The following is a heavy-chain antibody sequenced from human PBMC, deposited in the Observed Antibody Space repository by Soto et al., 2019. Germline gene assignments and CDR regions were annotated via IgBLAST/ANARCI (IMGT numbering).Heavy chain of an antibody. CDR2: IKQDGSQK. CDR3: ASAYYYDSSGYSPGGY. J-gene: IGHJ4*01. V-gene: IGHV3-7*01. D-gene: IGHD3-22*01. CDR1: GLTFSSYW. Sequence: GSLRLSCAASGLTFSSYWMSWVRQAPGKGLEWVANIKQDGSQKYYVDSVKGRFTISRDNAKNSLYLQMNSLRVEDTAVYYCASAYYYDSSGYSPGGYWGRGTLVTVSS.